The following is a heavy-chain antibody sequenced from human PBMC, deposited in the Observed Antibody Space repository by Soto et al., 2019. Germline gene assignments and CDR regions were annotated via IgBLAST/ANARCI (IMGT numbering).Heavy chain of an antibody. CDR3: NTDLLRYYVMAV. V-gene: IGHV3-15*07. J-gene: IGHJ6*02. D-gene: IGHD2-15*01. CDR2: IKSKTDGGTT. Sequence: EVPLVESGGGLIKPGGSLRLSCAASAFSLSNVWMNWVRQAPGKGLEWVGRIKSKTDGGTTDVAAPVKGRVTISRDESKNTLYLQMSSLKAEDTAVYYCNTDLLRYYVMAVWGQGTTVTVSS. CDR1: AFSLSNVW.